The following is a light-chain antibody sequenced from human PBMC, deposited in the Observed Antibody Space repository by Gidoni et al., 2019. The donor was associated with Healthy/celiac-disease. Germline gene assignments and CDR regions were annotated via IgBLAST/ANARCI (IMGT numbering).Light chain of an antibody. CDR1: QSVSSY. J-gene: IGKJ1*01. CDR2: DAS. CDR3: QQRSNWPWT. V-gene: IGKV3-11*01. Sequence: EIVLTQHPATLSLSPGERATLSCRASQSVSSYLAWYQQKPGQAPRLLIYDASNRATVIPARFSGSGSGTDFTLTISRLEPEDFAVYYCQQRSNWPWTFGQGTKVEIK.